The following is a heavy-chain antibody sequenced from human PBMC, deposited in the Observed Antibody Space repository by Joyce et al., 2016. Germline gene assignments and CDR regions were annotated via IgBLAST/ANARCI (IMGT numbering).Heavy chain of an antibody. J-gene: IGHJ6*02. CDR2: INPSGGST. Sequence: QVQLVQSGAEVKKPGASVKVSCKASGYTFTNYYMHWVRQAPGQGLEWMGIINPSGGSTNSAQKVQGRVTMTRDTSTSTVYMELSSLRSEDTAVYYCARDTAMATGYYYYGMDVWGQGTTVTVSS. CDR3: ARDTAMATGYYYYGMDV. V-gene: IGHV1-46*01. D-gene: IGHD5-18*01. CDR1: GYTFTNYY.